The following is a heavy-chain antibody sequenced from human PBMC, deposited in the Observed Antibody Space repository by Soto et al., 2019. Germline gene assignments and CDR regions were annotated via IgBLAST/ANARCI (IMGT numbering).Heavy chain of an antibody. V-gene: IGHV3-33*01. J-gene: IGHJ4*02. Sequence: QVQLVESGGGVVQPGRSLRLSCAASGFTFSSYGMHWVRQAPGKGLEWVAVIWYDGSNKYYADSVKGRFTISRDNSKNTLYLQMNSLRAEDTAVYYCARDAPSTGIAVAGTGDYFDYWGQGTLVTVSS. CDR3: ARDAPSTGIAVAGTGDYFDY. D-gene: IGHD6-19*01. CDR1: GFTFSSYG. CDR2: IWYDGSNK.